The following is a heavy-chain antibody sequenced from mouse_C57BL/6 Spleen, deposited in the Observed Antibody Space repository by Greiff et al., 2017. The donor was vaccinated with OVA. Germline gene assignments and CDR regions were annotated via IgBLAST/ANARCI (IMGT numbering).Heavy chain of an antibody. V-gene: IGHV2-4*01. D-gene: IGHD4-1*01. CDR3: AKNELTGSHYWYFDV. CDR2: IWSGGST. CDR1: GFSLTSYG. Sequence: VQRVESGPGLVQPSQSLSITCTVSGFSLTSYGVHWVRQPPGKGLEWLGVIWSGGSTDYNAAFISRLSISKDNSKSQVFFKMNSLQADDTAIYYCAKNELTGSHYWYFDVWGTGTTVTVSS. J-gene: IGHJ1*03.